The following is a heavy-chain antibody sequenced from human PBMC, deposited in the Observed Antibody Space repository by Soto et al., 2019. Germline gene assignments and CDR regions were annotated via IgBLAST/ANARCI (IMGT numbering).Heavy chain of an antibody. CDR2: IFDGGSA. V-gene: IGHV4-59*12. CDR3: VSVEGTPTETGDYSSYAAHA. Sequence: LSLTCTVSGGTISYDYWSWIRQAPGNVLEWLGYIFDGGSANYNPSLKSRVSFSLDKSQNQLSLKLTSVTGADTAIYYCVSVEGTPTETGDYSSYAAHAWGQGTAVIVS. J-gene: IGHJ6*02. D-gene: IGHD4-17*01. CDR1: GGTISYDY.